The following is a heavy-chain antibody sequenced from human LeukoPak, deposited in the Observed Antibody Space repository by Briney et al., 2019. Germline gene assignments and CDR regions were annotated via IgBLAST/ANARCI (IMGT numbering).Heavy chain of an antibody. V-gene: IGHV3-66*04. Sequence: GGSLTLSCAVSGFTVSSNYMSWVRQAPGQGLEWVSVIYSGGSTYYTDSVKGRFTISRDNSNNTLYLQMNSLRAEDTAVYYCARHTDYGDFDWGQGTLVTVSS. CDR2: IYSGGST. J-gene: IGHJ4*02. D-gene: IGHD4-17*01. CDR1: GFTVSSNY. CDR3: ARHTDYGDFD.